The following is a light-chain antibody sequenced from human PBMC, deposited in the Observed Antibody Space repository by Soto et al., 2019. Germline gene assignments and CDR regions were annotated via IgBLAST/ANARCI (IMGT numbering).Light chain of an antibody. CDR3: QQYNYWPLT. CDR1: QTISSSY. CDR2: GAS. V-gene: IGKV3-15*01. Sequence: EIVMTQSPATLSVSPGERATLSCRASQTISSSYLAWYQQKPGQAPRLLIYGASTRATGIPARFSGSGSGTEFTLTITSLQSEDFAVYHCQQYNYWPLTFGGGTRVEIK. J-gene: IGKJ4*01.